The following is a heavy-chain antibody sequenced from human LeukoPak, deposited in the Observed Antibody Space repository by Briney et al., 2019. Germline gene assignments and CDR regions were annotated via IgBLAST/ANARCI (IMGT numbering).Heavy chain of an antibody. V-gene: IGHV4-59*08. CDR3: ARHEGKLWFGETAMNY. J-gene: IGHJ4*02. CDR2: IYYSGST. Sequence: PSETLSLTCTVSGGSISSYYWSWIRQPPGKGLEWIGYIYYSGSTNYNPSLKSRVTISVDTSKNQFSLKLSSVTAADTAVYYCARHEGKLWFGETAMNYWGQGTLVTVSS. D-gene: IGHD3-10*01. CDR1: GGSISSYY.